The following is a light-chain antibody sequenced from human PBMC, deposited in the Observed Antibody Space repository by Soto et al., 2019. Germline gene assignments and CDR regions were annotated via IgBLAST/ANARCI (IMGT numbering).Light chain of an antibody. CDR3: HSYDSSLSGSV. J-gene: IGLJ2*01. V-gene: IGLV1-40*01. CDR1: SSNIGAGYD. Sequence: QSVLTQRPSVSGAPGQRVTISCTGSSSNIGAGYDVHWYQHLPGTAPKLLIYGNSNRPSGVPDRFSGSKSGTSASLAITGLQAEDEADYYCHSYDSSLSGSVFGGGTKLTVL. CDR2: GNS.